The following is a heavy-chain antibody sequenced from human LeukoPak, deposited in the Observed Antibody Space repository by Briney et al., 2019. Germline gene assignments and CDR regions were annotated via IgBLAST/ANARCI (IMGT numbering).Heavy chain of an antibody. CDR2: IGGSGDRT. CDR3: AKVRCSGGSCYRYYMDV. J-gene: IGHJ6*03. V-gene: IGHV3-23*01. CDR1: GFTFNIYG. Sequence: GGSLRLSCVASGFTFNIYGMNWVRQAPGKGLEWVSGIGGSGDRTYYADSVKGRFSISGDNSKNTLYLQMNSPRAEDTAVYYCAKVRCSGGSCYRYYMDVWGKGTTVTVSS. D-gene: IGHD2-15*01.